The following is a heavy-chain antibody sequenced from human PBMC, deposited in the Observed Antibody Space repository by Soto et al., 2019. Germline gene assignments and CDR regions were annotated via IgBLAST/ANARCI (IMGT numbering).Heavy chain of an antibody. Sequence: ASVKVSCKASGYTFTGYYMHWVLEAPGQGLEWMGWINPNSGGTNYAQKFQGRVTMTRDTSISTAYMELSRLRSDDTAVYYCARAGDSSSWYIGYWGQGTLVTVSS. CDR3: ARAGDSSSWYIGY. D-gene: IGHD6-13*01. V-gene: IGHV1-2*02. J-gene: IGHJ4*02. CDR2: INPNSGGT. CDR1: GYTFTGYY.